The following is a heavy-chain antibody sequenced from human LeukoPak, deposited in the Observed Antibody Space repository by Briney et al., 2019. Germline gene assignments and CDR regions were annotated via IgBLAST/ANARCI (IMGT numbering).Heavy chain of an antibody. V-gene: IGHV3-11*04. CDR3: AIDVRHSDILTGYSTPDRGIDY. CDR1: GFTFSDCY. J-gene: IGHJ4*02. CDR2: ISDSGATI. D-gene: IGHD3-9*01. Sequence: PGGSLRLSCAASGFTFSDCYMSWIRQAPGKGLEWVSYISDSGATIYYADSVKGRFTISRDNARNSLYLQMNSLRAEDTAVYHCAIDVRHSDILTGYSTPDRGIDYWGQGTLVTVSS.